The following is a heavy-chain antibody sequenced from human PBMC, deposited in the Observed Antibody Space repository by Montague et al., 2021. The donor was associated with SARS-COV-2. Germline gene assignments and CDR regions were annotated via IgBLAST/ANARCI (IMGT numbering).Heavy chain of an antibody. D-gene: IGHD3-22*01. CDR1: GGSFSGYY. J-gene: IGHJ5*02. CDR3: ARGLLTINMIVVVMAGVSNWFDP. V-gene: IGHV4-34*01. Sequence: SETLSLTCAVYGGSFSGYYWSWIRQPPGKGLEWIGEINHSESPNYNPSLKSRVTISLDTSKNQISLRLTSVTAADTAVYYCARGLLTINMIVVVMAGVSNWFDPWGQGTLVTVSS. CDR2: INHSESP.